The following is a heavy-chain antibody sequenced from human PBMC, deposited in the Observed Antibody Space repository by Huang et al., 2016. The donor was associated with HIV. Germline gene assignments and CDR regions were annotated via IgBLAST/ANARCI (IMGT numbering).Heavy chain of an antibody. CDR3: AKDGRGSGTYYDYFEY. Sequence: QVQLVESGGGVVQPGRSLRLSCAAFGFTFNKFDMHWVRQAPGKGLEVVAIIADDGSSKDHADSVKGRFTSSRDNSKNTVYLQMNSLRVEDTAVYYCAKDGRGSGTYYDYFEYWGQGTLVTVSS. V-gene: IGHV3-30*18. CDR2: IADDGSSK. J-gene: IGHJ4*02. CDR1: GFTFNKFD. D-gene: IGHD1-26*01.